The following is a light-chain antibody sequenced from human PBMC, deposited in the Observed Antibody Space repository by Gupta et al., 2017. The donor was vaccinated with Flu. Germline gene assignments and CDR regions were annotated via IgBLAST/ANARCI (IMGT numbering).Light chain of an antibody. V-gene: IGKV4-1*01. CDR1: QSVLYSSNNKNY. Sequence: DIVMTQSPDSLAVSLGERATINCKSSQSVLYSSNNKNYLAWYQQKPGQPPKLLIYWASTRESWVPDRFSGSGSGTDFTLPISSLQAEDVAIYYCQQDYSTPRTFGQGTKVEIK. CDR2: WAS. J-gene: IGKJ1*01. CDR3: QQDYSTPRT.